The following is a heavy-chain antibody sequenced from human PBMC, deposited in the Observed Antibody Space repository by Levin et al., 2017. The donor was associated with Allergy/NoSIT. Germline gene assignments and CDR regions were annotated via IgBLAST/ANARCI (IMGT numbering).Heavy chain of an antibody. Sequence: PGGSLRLSCAASGFTFSSYAMTWVRQGPGKGLEWVSSVSGAGVDTYYADSVKGRFTIYRDNSKNTVYLQMNSLRAEDTALYYGARTGGGSGTYYRDFDSWGQGTLVTVSS. V-gene: IGHV3-23*01. CDR3: ARTGGGSGTYYRDFDS. CDR2: VSGAGVDT. CDR1: GFTFSSYA. J-gene: IGHJ4*02. D-gene: IGHD3-10*01.